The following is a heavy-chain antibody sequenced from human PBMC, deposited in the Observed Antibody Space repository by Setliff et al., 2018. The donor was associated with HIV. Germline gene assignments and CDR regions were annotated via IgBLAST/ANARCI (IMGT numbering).Heavy chain of an antibody. V-gene: IGHV3-20*01. CDR1: GFNFDDYG. CDR3: ARRNGDYWYFDL. J-gene: IGHJ2*01. D-gene: IGHD1-1*01. Sequence: GGSLRLSCAASGFNFDDYGLSWVRQGQGKGLEWVSGISWNGGSTGYADSVKGRFIISRDNAKNSLYLQMNSLRGVDTALYHCARRNGDYWYFDLWGRGTLVTVSS. CDR2: ISWNGGST.